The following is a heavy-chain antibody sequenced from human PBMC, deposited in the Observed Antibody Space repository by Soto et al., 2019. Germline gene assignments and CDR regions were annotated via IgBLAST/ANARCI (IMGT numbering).Heavy chain of an antibody. Sequence: GGSLRLSCAASGFTVSSNYMSWVRQAPGKGLEWVSVIYSGGSTYYADSVKGRFTISRDNSKNTLYLQMNSMRAEDTTVYYCAREGGRAAARRGFWFDPWGQGTLVTVSS. CDR3: AREGGRAAARRGFWFDP. J-gene: IGHJ5*02. CDR2: IYSGGST. CDR1: GFTVSSNY. V-gene: IGHV3-53*01. D-gene: IGHD6-13*01.